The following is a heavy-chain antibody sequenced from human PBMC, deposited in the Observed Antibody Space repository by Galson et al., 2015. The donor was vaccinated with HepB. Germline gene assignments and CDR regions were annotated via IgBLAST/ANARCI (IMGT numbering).Heavy chain of an antibody. CDR1: GFTFSNAW. CDR2: IKTKIEDATT. CDR3: TTTKVSGSYSTY. J-gene: IGHJ4*02. D-gene: IGHD3-10*01. Sequence: SLRLSCAASGFTFSNAWMSWVRQAPGKGLEWVGRIKTKIEDATTDYAAPVKGRFNISRDDAKTTLYLQMNSLKIEDTAVYYCTTTKVSGSYSTYWGQGTLVTVSS. V-gene: IGHV3-15*01.